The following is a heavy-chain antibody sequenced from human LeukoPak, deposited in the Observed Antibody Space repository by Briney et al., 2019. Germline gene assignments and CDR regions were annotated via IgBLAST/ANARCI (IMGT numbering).Heavy chain of an antibody. CDR1: GYTFTGYY. V-gene: IGHV1-2*02. D-gene: IGHD3-10*01. J-gene: IGHJ4*02. CDR3: ARDATYYYGSGSYYI. CDR2: INPNSGGT. Sequence: ASVKVSCKASGYTFTGYYMHWVRQAPGQGLEWMGWINPNSGGTNYAQKFQGRVTMTRDTSISTAYMELSRLRSDDTAVYYGARDATYYYGSGSYYIWGQGTLVTVSS.